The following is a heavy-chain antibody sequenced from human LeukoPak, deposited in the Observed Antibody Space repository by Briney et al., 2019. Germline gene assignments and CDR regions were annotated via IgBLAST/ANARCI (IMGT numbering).Heavy chain of an antibody. CDR1: GFTFSSYA. D-gene: IGHD3-10*01. V-gene: IGHV3-23*01. CDR3: AKDYYGSESYYSWYFDY. CDR2: ISGSGGST. J-gene: IGHJ4*02. Sequence: GGSLRLSWAAAGFTFSSYAMSWVRQAPGKGLEWVSAISGSGGSTYYADSVKGRFTISRDNSKNTLYLQMNSLRAEDTAVYYCAKDYYGSESYYSWYFDYWGQGTLVTVSS.